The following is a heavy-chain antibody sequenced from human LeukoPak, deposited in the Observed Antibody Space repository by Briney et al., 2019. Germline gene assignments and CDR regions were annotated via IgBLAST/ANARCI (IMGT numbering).Heavy chain of an antibody. CDR3: AKQGSVIVVVPFDY. CDR1: GFTFSSYA. CDR2: ISGSGGST. Sequence: GGSLRLSCAASGFTFSSYAMSWVRQAPGKGLEWVSAISGSGGSTYYADSVKGRFTISRDNSKNTLYLQINSLRAEDTAVYYCAKQGSVIVVVPFDYWRQGTLVTVSS. V-gene: IGHV3-23*01. J-gene: IGHJ4*02. D-gene: IGHD3-22*01.